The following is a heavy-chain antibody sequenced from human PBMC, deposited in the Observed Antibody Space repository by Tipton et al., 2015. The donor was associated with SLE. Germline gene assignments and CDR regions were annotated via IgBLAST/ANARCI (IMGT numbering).Heavy chain of an antibody. CDR3: ARGSLIVDVVGPLDF. V-gene: IGHV1-46*01. CDR2: INPLSGGT. J-gene: IGHJ4*02. D-gene: IGHD2-21*01. CDR1: GYTFTTYY. Sequence: QVQLVQSGAEVKKPGASVTVSCKTSGYTFTTYYLHWVRQAPGQGLEWMGVINPLSGGTSYAQQFQGRVTMTRDTSTNTIYIQTSSLRSEDTAVYYCARGSLIVDVVGPLDFWGQGTPVTVSS.